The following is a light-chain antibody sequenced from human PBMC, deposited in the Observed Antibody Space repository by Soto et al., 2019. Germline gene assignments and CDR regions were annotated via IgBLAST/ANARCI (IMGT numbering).Light chain of an antibody. CDR1: SSDVGSYNY. CDR2: EVN. Sequence: QSALTQPASVSGSPGQSITISCTGTSSDVGSYNYVSWFQQHPGKAPKLMIYEVNNRSSGVSDRFFGSKSGNTASLTISGLQSEDEADYYCSSYTSISTSYVFGTGTKLTFL. V-gene: IGLV2-14*01. J-gene: IGLJ1*01. CDR3: SSYTSISTSYV.